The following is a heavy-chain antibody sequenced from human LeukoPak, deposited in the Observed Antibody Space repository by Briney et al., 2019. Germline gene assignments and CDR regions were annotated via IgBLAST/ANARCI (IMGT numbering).Heavy chain of an antibody. CDR3: ARDPSFQESWFHSPLDY. CDR1: GFTFSNYW. V-gene: IGHV3-7*01. Sequence: QPGGSLRLSCAASGFTFSNYWMSWVRQAPGKGLEWVANTKQDGSDIYYVDSVKGRFTIFRDNAKNSLYLQMNSLRAEDTAVYYCARDPSFQESWFHSPLDYWGQGTLVTVSS. J-gene: IGHJ4*02. D-gene: IGHD3-10*01. CDR2: TKQDGSDI.